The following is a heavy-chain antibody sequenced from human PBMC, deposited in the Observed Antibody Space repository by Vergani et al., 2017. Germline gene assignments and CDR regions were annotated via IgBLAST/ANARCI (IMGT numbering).Heavy chain of an antibody. D-gene: IGHD3-10*01. Sequence: DVHLAESGGGFFQPGGSLRLSCSASGFSSNSYWMHWVRQVRGKGLLWVSLIKCDGSITAYADSVKGRFTISRDNAQHTLYLQMNSLRVEDTGVYYCARDRYYLGSGSYPYFYYYGLDVWGQGTAVTVSS. J-gene: IGHJ6*02. CDR2: IKCDGSIT. CDR1: GFSSNSYW. V-gene: IGHV3-74*03. CDR3: ARDRYYLGSGSYPYFYYYGLDV.